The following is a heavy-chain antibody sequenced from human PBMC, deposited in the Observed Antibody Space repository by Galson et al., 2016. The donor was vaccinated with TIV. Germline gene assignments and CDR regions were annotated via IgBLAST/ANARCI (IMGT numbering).Heavy chain of an antibody. CDR1: GASINNGDYY. CDR3: ARVKYDYMRATGGMDV. Sequence: LTCTVSGASINNGDYYWSWVRQTPGTGLEWLGYIYYTGNTFYNPSLKSRITISLDMSKNQISLRLRSVTAADTAVYYCARVKYDYMRATGGMDVWGQGTTVIVSS. D-gene: IGHD3-16*01. J-gene: IGHJ6*02. CDR2: IYYTGNT. V-gene: IGHV4-30-4*01.